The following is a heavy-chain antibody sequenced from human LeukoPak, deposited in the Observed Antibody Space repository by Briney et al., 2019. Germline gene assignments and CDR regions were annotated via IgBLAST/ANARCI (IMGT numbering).Heavy chain of an antibody. V-gene: IGHV3-23*01. D-gene: IGHD3-10*01. J-gene: IGHJ4*02. CDR2: ISGSGDNT. CDR1: GFTFSSHG. Sequence: GGSLRLSCAASGFTFSSHGMSWVRQAPGKGLEWVSTISGSGDNTYYADSVKGRFTISRDNSKNTLYLQMNSLRAEDTAVYYCAKVTYGSGTYGAFDYWGEGTLVTVSS. CDR3: AKVTYGSGTYGAFDY.